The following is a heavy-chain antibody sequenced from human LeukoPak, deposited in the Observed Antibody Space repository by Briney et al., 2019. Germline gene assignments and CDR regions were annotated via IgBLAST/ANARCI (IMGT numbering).Heavy chain of an antibody. D-gene: IGHD3-10*01. V-gene: IGHV1-18*01. CDR1: GYTFTSYG. CDR3: ARDGRQILWFGELTLGYYMDV. Sequence: GASVKVSCKASGYTFTSYGISWVRQAPGQGLEWMGWISAYNGNTNYAQKLQGRVTMTTDTSTSTAYMELRSLRSDDTAVYYCARDGRQILWFGELTLGYYMDVWGKGTTVTVSS. CDR2: ISAYNGNT. J-gene: IGHJ6*03.